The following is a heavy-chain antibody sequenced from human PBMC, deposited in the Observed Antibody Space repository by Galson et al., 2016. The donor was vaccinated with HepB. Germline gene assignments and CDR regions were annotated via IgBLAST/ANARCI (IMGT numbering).Heavy chain of an antibody. CDR2: ISSSGSTI. Sequence: SLRLSCAASGFTFSDYYMSWIRQAPGKGLEWVSYISSSGSTIYYADSVKGRFTISRDNAKNSLYLQMNSLRAEDTAVYYCASKLRGYSSYLDVWGKGTTVTVSS. V-gene: IGHV3-11*01. J-gene: IGHJ6*03. CDR1: GFTFSDYY. D-gene: IGHD5-18*01. CDR3: ASKLRGYSSYLDV.